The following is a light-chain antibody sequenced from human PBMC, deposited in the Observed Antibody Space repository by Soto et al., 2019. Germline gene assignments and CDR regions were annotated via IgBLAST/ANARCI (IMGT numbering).Light chain of an antibody. CDR2: KVS. CDR1: QSLVYSDGDTY. Sequence: DVVMTQSPLSLPVTLGQSASISCKSSQSLVYSDGDTYLSWFQQRPGQSPRRLIYKVSKRDSGIPDKFSGSGSGTDFTLKISRVEAEDVAVYYCMKDTYGPLTFGGGTKVDIK. CDR3: MKDTYGPLT. V-gene: IGKV2-30*01. J-gene: IGKJ4*01.